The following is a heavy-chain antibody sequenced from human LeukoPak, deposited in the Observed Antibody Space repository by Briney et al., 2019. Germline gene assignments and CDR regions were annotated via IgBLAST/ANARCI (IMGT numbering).Heavy chain of an antibody. D-gene: IGHD1-26*01. J-gene: IGHJ4*02. CDR3: ASGDSGSYVYFDY. V-gene: IGHV1-2*06. CDR1: GYTFTGYY. CDR2: INPNSGGT. Sequence: ASVKVSCKASGYTFTGYYMHWVRQAPGQGLEWMGRINPNSGGTNYAQKFQGRVTMTRDTSISTAYMELGRLRSDDTAVYYCASGDSGSYVYFDYWGQGTLVTVSS.